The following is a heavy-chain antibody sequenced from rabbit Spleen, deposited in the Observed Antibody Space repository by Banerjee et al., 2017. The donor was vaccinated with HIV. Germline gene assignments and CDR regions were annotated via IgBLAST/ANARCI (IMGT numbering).Heavy chain of an antibody. Sequence: QSLEESGGDLVKPGASLTLTCTASGFSFSSSYWMCWVRQAPGKGLQWIACINVYTGKPVYATWAKGRFTISRASSTTVFLQMTSLTAADTATYFCARDGAGGSYFALWGQGTLVTVS. D-gene: IGHD8-1*01. CDR2: INVYTGKP. CDR1: GFSFSSSYW. V-gene: IGHV1S40*01. CDR3: ARDGAGGSYFAL. J-gene: IGHJ4*01.